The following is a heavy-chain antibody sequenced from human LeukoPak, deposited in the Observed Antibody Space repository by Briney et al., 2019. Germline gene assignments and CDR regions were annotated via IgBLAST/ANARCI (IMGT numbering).Heavy chain of an antibody. CDR2: IIPIFGTA. CDR1: GGTFISYA. CDR3: ARRYCSSTSCSGIDY. D-gene: IGHD2-2*01. Sequence: ASVKVSCKASGGTFISYAISWVRQAPGQGLEWMGGIIPIFGTANYAQKFQGRVTITADESTSTAYMELSSLRSEDTAVYYCARRYCSSTSCSGIDYWGQGTLVTVSS. V-gene: IGHV1-69*13. J-gene: IGHJ4*02.